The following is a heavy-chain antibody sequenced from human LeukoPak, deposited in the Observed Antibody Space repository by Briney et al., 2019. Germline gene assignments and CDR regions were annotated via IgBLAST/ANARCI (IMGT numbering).Heavy chain of an antibody. D-gene: IGHD3-10*01. CDR1: GFTFSSYS. J-gene: IGHJ4*02. V-gene: IGHV3-21*01. CDR3: ARDPIMVRMRVYYFDY. CDR2: ISSSSSYI. Sequence: GGSLRLSCAASGFTFSSYSMNWVRQAPGKGLEWVSSISSSSSYIYYADSVKGRFTISRDNSKNTLYLQMNSLRAEDTAVYYCARDPIMVRMRVYYFDYWGQGTLVTVSS.